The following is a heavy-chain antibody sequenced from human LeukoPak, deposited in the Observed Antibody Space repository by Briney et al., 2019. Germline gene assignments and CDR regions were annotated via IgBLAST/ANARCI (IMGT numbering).Heavy chain of an antibody. J-gene: IGHJ3*02. CDR2: IYYSGST. CDR1: GGSISTYY. CDR3: ASLYDQGAFDI. V-gene: IGHV4-59*08. Sequence: NSSETLSLTCTVSGGSISTYYWSWIRQPPGKGLEWIGYIYYSGSTNYNPSLKSRVTISVDTSKNQFSLKLSSVTAADTAVYYCASLYDQGAFDIWGQGTMVTVSS. D-gene: IGHD2/OR15-2a*01.